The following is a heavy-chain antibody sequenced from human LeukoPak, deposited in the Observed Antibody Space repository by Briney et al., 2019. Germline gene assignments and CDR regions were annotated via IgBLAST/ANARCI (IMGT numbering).Heavy chain of an antibody. D-gene: IGHD3-10*01. Sequence: PSQTLSLTCTVSGGSISSGSYYWSWIRQPAGKGLEWIGRIYTSGSTNYKPSLKSRVTISVDTSKNQFSLKLSSVTAADTAVYYCARVGYYGVVRIFDYWGQGTLVTVSS. CDR1: GGSISSGSYY. J-gene: IGHJ4*02. CDR2: IYTSGST. V-gene: IGHV4-61*02. CDR3: ARVGYYGVVRIFDY.